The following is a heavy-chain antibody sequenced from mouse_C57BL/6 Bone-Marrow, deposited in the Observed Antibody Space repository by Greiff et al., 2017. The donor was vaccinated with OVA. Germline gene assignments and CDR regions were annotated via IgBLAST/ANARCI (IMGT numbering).Heavy chain of an antibody. CDR2: IDPENGDT. CDR3: TTYGNFDY. CDR1: GFNIKDDY. Sequence: VQLQQSGAELVRPGASVKLSCTASGFNIKDDYMHWVKQRPEQGLEWIGWIDPENGDTEYASQFQGKATITADTSSNTAYLQLSSLISEDTAVYYCTTYGNFDYWGQGTTLTVSA. V-gene: IGHV14-4*01. J-gene: IGHJ2*01. D-gene: IGHD2-1*01.